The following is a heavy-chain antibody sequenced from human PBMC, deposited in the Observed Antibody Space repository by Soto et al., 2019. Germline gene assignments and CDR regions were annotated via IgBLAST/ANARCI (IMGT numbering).Heavy chain of an antibody. CDR2: ICYSGST. CDR3: ARQGIVATIPLYYFDY. V-gene: IGHV4-39*01. J-gene: IGHJ4*02. D-gene: IGHD5-12*01. CDR1: GGSISSSSYY. Sequence: SETLSLTCTVSGGSISSSSYYWGWIRQPPGKGLEWIGSICYSGSTYYNPSLKSRVTISVDTSKNQFSLKLSSVTAADTAVYYCARQGIVATIPLYYFDYWGQGTLVTVSS.